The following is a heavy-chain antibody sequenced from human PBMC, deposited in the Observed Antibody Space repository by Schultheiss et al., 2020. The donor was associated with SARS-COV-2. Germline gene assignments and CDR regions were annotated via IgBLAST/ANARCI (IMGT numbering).Heavy chain of an antibody. CDR3: ARAYLDQPTGDY. CDR1: GGTFSSYA. J-gene: IGHJ4*02. D-gene: IGHD1/OR15-1a*01. Sequence: SVKVSCKASGGTFSSYAISWVRQAPGQGLEWMGRIIPILGIANYAQKFQGRVTITADKSTSTAYMELSSLRSEDTAVYYCARAYLDQPTGDYWGQGTLVTVSS. CDR2: IIPILGIA. V-gene: IGHV1-69*04.